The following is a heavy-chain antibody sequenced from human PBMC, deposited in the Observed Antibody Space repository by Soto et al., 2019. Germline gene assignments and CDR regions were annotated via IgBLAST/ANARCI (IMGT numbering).Heavy chain of an antibody. CDR2: ISYDGSNK. J-gene: IGHJ4*02. CDR3: ARMGGAVAGCYYVDY. Sequence: QVQLVESGGGVVQPGRSLRLSCAASGFTFSSSAMHWVRQAPGKGLEWMAVISYDGSNKYFADSVKGRFTISRDNSKNALYLQMNSLRAEDTAVYYCARMGGAVAGCYYVDYWGQGTLVTVSS. CDR1: GFTFSSSA. D-gene: IGHD6-19*01. V-gene: IGHV3-30-3*01.